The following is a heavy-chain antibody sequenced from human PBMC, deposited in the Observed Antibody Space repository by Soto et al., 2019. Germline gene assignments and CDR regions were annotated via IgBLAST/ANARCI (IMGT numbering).Heavy chain of an antibody. Sequence: QVQLVQSGAEVRRTGSSVKVSCKASGGSFSYYAFSWVRQGPGQGLEWMGGIIPLFATTKYAQTFQGRVTIPADESTKIVYMELSSLRSEDTAVYYCARSGEAYYDVLAGYYKGSWFDPWGQGTLVTVSS. CDR3: ARSGEAYYDVLAGYYKGSWFDP. J-gene: IGHJ5*02. CDR2: IIPLFATT. V-gene: IGHV1-69*01. D-gene: IGHD3-9*01. CDR1: GGSFSYYA.